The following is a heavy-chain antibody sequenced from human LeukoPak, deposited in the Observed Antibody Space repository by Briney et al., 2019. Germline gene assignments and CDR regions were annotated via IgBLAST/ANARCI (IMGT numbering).Heavy chain of an antibody. CDR1: GGSISSYY. CDR2: IYYSGST. V-gene: IGHV4-59*01. Sequence: PSETLSLTCTVSGGSISSYYWSWIRQPPGKGLEWIGYIYYSGSTTYNPSLKSGVTISVDTSKNQFSLKLSSVAAADTAVYYCARYDYYGSGMDVWGQGTTVTVSS. D-gene: IGHD3-10*01. J-gene: IGHJ6*02. CDR3: ARYDYYGSGMDV.